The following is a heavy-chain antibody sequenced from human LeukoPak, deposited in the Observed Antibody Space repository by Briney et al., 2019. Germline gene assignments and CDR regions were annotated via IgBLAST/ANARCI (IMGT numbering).Heavy chain of an antibody. D-gene: IGHD2-15*01. CDR2: IYPGDSDT. Sequence: GGSLRLSCKSSGYSFTNYWIGWVRQMPGKGLEWMGIIYPGDSDTRYSPSFQSQVTISVDKSISTAYLQWSSLKASDTAMYYCAGHLVVSTRTSLHYYMDVWGKGTTVTVSS. CDR1: GYSFTNYW. V-gene: IGHV5-51*01. CDR3: AGHLVVSTRTSLHYYMDV. J-gene: IGHJ6*03.